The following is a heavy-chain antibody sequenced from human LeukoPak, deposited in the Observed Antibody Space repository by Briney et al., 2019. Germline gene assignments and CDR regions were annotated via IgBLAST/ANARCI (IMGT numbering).Heavy chain of an antibody. Sequence: PGGSLRLSCAASGFTFSFYEVHWVRQAPGKGLEWISSIDYSGTSIYYADSVRGRFTISRDNSKNTLYLQMNSLRAEDTAVYYCAKYYCSGGSCYSLGYYYYMDIWGKGTTVTVSS. CDR2: IDYSGTSI. CDR1: GFTFSFYE. D-gene: IGHD2-15*01. CDR3: AKYYCSGGSCYSLGYYYYMDI. J-gene: IGHJ6*03. V-gene: IGHV3-48*03.